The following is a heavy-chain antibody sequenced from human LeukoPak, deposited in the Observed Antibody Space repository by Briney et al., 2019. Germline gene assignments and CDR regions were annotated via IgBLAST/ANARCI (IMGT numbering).Heavy chain of an antibody. CDR3: AREGFGELFWFDP. D-gene: IGHD3-10*01. CDR1: GASITSSY. J-gene: IGHJ5*02. CDR2: VFYSGST. Sequence: SETLSLTCTVSGASITSSYWTWIRQPPGKGLEWIGCVFYSGSTNYNPSLKSRVTISEDTSKNQFSLKLSSVTAADTAVYYCAREGFGELFWFDPWGQGTLVTVSS. V-gene: IGHV4-59*12.